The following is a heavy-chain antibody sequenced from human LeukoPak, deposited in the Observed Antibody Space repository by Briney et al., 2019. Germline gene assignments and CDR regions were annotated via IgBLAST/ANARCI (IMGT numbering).Heavy chain of an antibody. Sequence: GGSLRLACAASGFTFSSYAMLWVRQAPGKGLEWVAVISYDGSNKYYADSMKGRFTISRDNSKNTLYLQMNSLRAEDTAVYYCAKDGVRLPATHNGFDPWGKGTLVTVPS. CDR2: ISYDGSNK. CDR1: GFTFSSYA. J-gene: IGHJ5*02. D-gene: IGHD2-15*01. CDR3: AKDGVRLPATHNGFDP. V-gene: IGHV3-30*04.